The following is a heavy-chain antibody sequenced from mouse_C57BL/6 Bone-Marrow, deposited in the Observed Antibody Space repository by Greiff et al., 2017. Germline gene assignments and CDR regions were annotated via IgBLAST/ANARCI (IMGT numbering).Heavy chain of an antibody. CDR2: IDPSDSYT. CDR3: AREGPYCGYFDV. J-gene: IGHJ1*03. V-gene: IGHV1-69*01. D-gene: IGHD3-3*01. CDR1: GYTFTSYW. Sequence: QVQLQQPGAELVMPGASVKLSCKASGYTFTSYWMHWVKQRPGQGLEWIGEIDPSDSYTNYNQKFKGKSTLTVDKSSSTAYMQLSSLTTEDSAVYYCAREGPYCGYFDVWGTGTTVTVSS.